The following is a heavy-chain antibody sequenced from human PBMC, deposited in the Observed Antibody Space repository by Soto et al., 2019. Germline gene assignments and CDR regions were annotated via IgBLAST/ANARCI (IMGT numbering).Heavy chain of an antibody. Sequence: ASVKVSCKASGGIFSTYAISWLRQAPGQGLEWMGGIIPLFGTPNYAQRFQGRVTITADESKNTLYLQMNSLRAEDTAVYYCVKPSCSTGSCYYRGEDYWGQGTLVTVSS. CDR1: GGIFSTYA. CDR2: IIPLFGTP. V-gene: IGHV1-69*13. D-gene: IGHD2-15*01. J-gene: IGHJ4*02. CDR3: VKPSCSTGSCYYRGEDY.